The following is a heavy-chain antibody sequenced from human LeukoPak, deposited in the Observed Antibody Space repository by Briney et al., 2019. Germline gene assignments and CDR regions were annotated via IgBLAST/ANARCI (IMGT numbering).Heavy chain of an antibody. D-gene: IGHD6-13*01. CDR1: GFTFSSYG. V-gene: IGHV3-30*18. CDR2: ISYDGSNK. CDR3: AKDGIAAAPNGLAGY. Sequence: GRSLRLSCAASGFTFSSYGMHWVRQAPGEGLEWVAVISYDGSNKYYADSVKGRFTISRDNSKNTLYLQMNSLRAEDTAVYYCAKDGIAAAPNGLAGYWGQGTLVTVSS. J-gene: IGHJ4*02.